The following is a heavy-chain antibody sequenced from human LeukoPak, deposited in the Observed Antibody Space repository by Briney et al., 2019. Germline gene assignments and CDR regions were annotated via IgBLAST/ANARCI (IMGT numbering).Heavy chain of an antibody. CDR1: GGTFSSYA. CDR2: IIPILGTA. Sequence: SVKVSCKASGGTFSSYAISWVRQAPGQGLEWMGGIIPILGTANYAQKFQGRVTITADESTSTAYMELSSLRSEDTAVYYCARGSGSPYGMDVWGKGTTVTVSS. J-gene: IGHJ6*04. CDR3: ARGSGSPYGMDV. D-gene: IGHD3-10*01. V-gene: IGHV1-69*13.